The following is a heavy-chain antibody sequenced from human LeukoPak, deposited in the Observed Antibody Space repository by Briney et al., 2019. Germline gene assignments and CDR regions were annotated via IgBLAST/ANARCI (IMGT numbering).Heavy chain of an antibody. CDR3: ARGVIMGYCSSTSCSTAPDY. V-gene: IGHV1-69*01. D-gene: IGHD2-2*02. CDR1: GGTFSSYA. CDR2: IIPIFGTA. J-gene: IGHJ4*02. Sequence: ASVKVSCKASGGTFSSYAISWVRQAPGQGLEWMGGIIPIFGTANYAQKFQGRVTITADESTSTAYMELSSLRSEDTAVYYCARGVIMGYCSSTSCSTAPDYWGQGTLVTVSS.